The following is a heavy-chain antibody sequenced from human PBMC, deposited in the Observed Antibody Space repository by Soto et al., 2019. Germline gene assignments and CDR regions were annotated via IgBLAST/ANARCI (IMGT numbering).Heavy chain of an antibody. CDR3: ARGVGSGSYYNQYNWFDP. J-gene: IGHJ5*02. D-gene: IGHD3-10*01. CDR2: ISAYNGNT. V-gene: IGHV1-18*01. CDR1: GYTFTNYG. Sequence: QVQLVQSGAEVKKPGASVKVSCKASGYTFTNYGISWVRQAPGQGLEWMGWISAYNGNTNFAQKLQGRVTMTTDTATSTAYMELRSLRSDDTAVYYCARGVGSGSYYNQYNWFDPWGQGTLVTVSS.